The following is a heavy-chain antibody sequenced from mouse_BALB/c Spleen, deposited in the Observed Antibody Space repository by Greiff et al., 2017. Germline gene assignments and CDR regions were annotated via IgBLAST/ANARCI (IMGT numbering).Heavy chain of an antibody. D-gene: IGHD2-10*02. J-gene: IGHJ3*01. CDR1: GFTFSDYY. Sequence: EVHLVESGGGLVKPGGSLKLSCAASGFTFSDYYMYWVRQTPEKRLEWVATISDGGSYTYYPDSVKGRFTISRDNAKNNLYLQMSSLKSEDTAMYYCAREGEYGNFWFAYWGQGTLVTVSA. V-gene: IGHV5-4*02. CDR2: ISDGGSYT. CDR3: AREGEYGNFWFAY.